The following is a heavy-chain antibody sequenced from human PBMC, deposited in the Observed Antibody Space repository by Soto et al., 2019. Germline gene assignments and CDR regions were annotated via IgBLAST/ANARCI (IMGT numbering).Heavy chain of an antibody. CDR3: IHRGEGRRHFDY. V-gene: IGHV2-5*05. J-gene: IGHJ4*02. D-gene: IGHD2-21*01. CDR2: IYWRGNQ. CDR1: GFSLNDSGVA. Sequence: QITLQESGPSVVKPTQTLTLTCSFSGFSLNDSGVAVGWVRQTPSKALEWLGLIYWRGNQRYGPSLDTRVTITKDSSKNQVVLTMSNMAPVDTGTYFCIHRGEGRRHFDYWGQGALVTVSS.